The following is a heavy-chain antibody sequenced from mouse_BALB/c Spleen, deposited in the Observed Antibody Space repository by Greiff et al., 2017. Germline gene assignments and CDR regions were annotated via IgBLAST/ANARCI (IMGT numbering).Heavy chain of an antibody. Sequence: QVQLKESGAELAKPGASVKMSCKASGYTFTSYWMHWVKQRPGQGLEWIGYINPSTGYTEYNQKFKDKATLTADKSSSTAYMQLSSLTSEDSAVYYCARLYGNDYWGQGTTLTVSS. D-gene: IGHD2-10*02. CDR2: INPSTGYT. CDR1: GYTFTSYW. J-gene: IGHJ2*01. CDR3: ARLYGNDY. V-gene: IGHV1-7*01.